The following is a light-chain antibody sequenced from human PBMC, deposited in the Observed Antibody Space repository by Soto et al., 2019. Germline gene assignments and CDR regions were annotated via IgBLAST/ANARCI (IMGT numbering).Light chain of an antibody. CDR3: QQYVSWT. CDR2: GTS. V-gene: IGKV3-20*01. CDR1: QTISSNF. J-gene: IGKJ1*01. Sequence: EIVLTQSPGTLSVSPGERATLSCRASQTISSNFLAWYQQKTGQAPSLLIYGTSSRATGIPDRLSGSGSGTFFTLNISRLEPEDSAIYYCQQYVSWTFGQGTKVEI.